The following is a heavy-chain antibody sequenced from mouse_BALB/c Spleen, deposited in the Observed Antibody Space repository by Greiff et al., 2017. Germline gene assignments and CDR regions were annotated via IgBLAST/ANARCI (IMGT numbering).Heavy chain of an antibody. J-gene: IGHJ4*01. V-gene: IGHV1-69*02. CDR1: GYTFTSYW. CDR3: TTLSSSYDYYAMDY. Sequence: QVQLKEPGAELVRPGASVKLSCKASGYTFTSYWINWVKQRPGQGLEWIGNIYPSDSYTNYNQKFKDKATLTVDKSSSTAYMQLSSPTSEDSAVYYCTTLSSSYDYYAMDYWGQGTSVTVSS. D-gene: IGHD1-1*01. CDR2: IYPSDSYT.